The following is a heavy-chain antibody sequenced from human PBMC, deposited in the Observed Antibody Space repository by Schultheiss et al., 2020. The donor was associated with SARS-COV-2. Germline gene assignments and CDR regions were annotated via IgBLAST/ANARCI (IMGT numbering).Heavy chain of an antibody. CDR2: ISYDGSNK. Sequence: GGSLRLSCKASGYTFTGYYMHWVRQAPGKGLEWVAVISYDGSNKYYADSVKGRFTISRDNSKNTLYLQMNSLRAEDTAVYYCARDQVGATTGGDYWGQGTLVTVSS. D-gene: IGHD1-26*01. J-gene: IGHJ4*02. V-gene: IGHV3-30*01. CDR1: GYTFTGYY. CDR3: ARDQVGATTGGDY.